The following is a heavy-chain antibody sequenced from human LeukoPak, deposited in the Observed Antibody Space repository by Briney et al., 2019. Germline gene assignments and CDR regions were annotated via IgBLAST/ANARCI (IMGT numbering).Heavy chain of an antibody. CDR2: IYSGGST. CDR1: GLTVSSNY. D-gene: IGHD6-13*01. Sequence: GSLRLSCVASGLTVSSNYMNWVRQAPGKGLEWVSVIYSGGSTDYADSVKGRFTISRDNSKNTVYLQMNSLRAEDTAVYYCASISSSWSAYYFDYWGQGTLVTVSS. V-gene: IGHV3-53*01. CDR3: ASISSSWSAYYFDY. J-gene: IGHJ4*02.